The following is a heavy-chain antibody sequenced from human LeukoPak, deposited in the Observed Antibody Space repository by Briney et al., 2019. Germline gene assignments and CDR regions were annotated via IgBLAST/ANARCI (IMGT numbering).Heavy chain of an antibody. CDR1: GFTFSSYS. CDR3: ARDLFPDILTGYADY. Sequence: GGSLRLSCAASGFTFSSYSMNWVRQAPGKGLEWVSYISSSSSTIYYADSVKGRFTISRDNAKNSLYLQMNSLRDEDTAVYYCARDLFPDILTGYADYWGQGTLVTVSS. J-gene: IGHJ4*02. D-gene: IGHD3-9*01. CDR2: ISSSSSTI. V-gene: IGHV3-48*02.